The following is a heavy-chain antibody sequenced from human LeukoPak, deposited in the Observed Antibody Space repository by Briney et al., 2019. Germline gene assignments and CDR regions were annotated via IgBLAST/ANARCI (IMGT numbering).Heavy chain of an antibody. CDR2: TYYRSKWYN. Sequence: SQTLSLTCAISGDSVSSNSAAWNWIRQSPSRGLEWLGRTYYRSKWYNDYAVSVKSRITINPDTSKNQFSLQLNSVTPEDTAVYYCARLPGYSSGWHNWFDPWGQGTLVTVSP. D-gene: IGHD6-19*01. J-gene: IGHJ5*02. CDR3: ARLPGYSSGWHNWFDP. V-gene: IGHV6-1*01. CDR1: GDSVSSNSAA.